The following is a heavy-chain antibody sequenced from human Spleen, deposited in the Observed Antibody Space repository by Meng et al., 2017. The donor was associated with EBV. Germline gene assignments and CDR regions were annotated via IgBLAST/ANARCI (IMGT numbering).Heavy chain of an antibody. CDR1: GFTFNDYY. D-gene: IGHD3-10*01. CDR2: ISSSGNTI. Sequence: VKLVGAGGGLVKPGGSLRLSCAASGFTFNDYYMSWIRQAPGKGLEWVSYISSSGNTIHYADSVKGRFTISRDNAKNSLFLQMNSLRVKDTAVYYCARVSPRGGTESWGQGTLVTVSS. V-gene: IGHV3-11*01. CDR3: ARVSPRGGTES. J-gene: IGHJ5*02.